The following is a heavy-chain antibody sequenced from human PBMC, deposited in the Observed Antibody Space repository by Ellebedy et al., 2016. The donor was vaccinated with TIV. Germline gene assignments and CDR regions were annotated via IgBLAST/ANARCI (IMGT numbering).Heavy chain of an antibody. Sequence: SVKVSXXASGGTFSSYAISWVRQAPGQGLEWMGGIIPIFGTANYAQKFQGRVTITADESTSTAYMELSSLRSEDTAVYYCARDGLERRALDYWGQGTLVTVSS. D-gene: IGHD1-1*01. V-gene: IGHV1-69*13. J-gene: IGHJ4*02. CDR2: IIPIFGTA. CDR1: GGTFSSYA. CDR3: ARDGLERRALDY.